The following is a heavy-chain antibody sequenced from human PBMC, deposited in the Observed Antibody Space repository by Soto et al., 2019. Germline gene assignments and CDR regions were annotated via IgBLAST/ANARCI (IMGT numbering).Heavy chain of an antibody. J-gene: IGHJ4*02. V-gene: IGHV4-59*01. CDR1: GGSISNYH. Sequence: QEQLQESGPRLVKPSETLSLTCSVSGGSISNYHWSWIRQPPGKGLEWIGYISYTGITNYSPSLKCRVTMLLATSKKQFSLKLSSVTAADTAVYYCARVAADAYWSGYDDYWGQGTLVTVSS. D-gene: IGHD3-3*01. CDR3: ARVAADAYWSGYDDY. CDR2: ISYTGIT.